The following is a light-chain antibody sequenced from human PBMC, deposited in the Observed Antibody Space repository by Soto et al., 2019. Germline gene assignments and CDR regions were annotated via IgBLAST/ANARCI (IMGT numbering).Light chain of an antibody. CDR2: SHN. V-gene: IGLV1-44*01. Sequence: QSVLTQPPSASGTPGQRVTISCSGSSSNIGSNTVNWYQQPQGTAPKLLIYSHNQRPSGVPDRFSVSKSGTSASLAISGLQSEDEDDYYCATWDDSLDGDVFGTGTKLTVL. J-gene: IGLJ1*01. CDR1: SSNIGSNT. CDR3: ATWDDSLDGDV.